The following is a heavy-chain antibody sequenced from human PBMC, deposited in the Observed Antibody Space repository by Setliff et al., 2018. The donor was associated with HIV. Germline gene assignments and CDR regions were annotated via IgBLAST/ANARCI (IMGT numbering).Heavy chain of an antibody. D-gene: IGHD3-10*01. Sequence: ASVKVSCKASGYSFTANYIHWVRQAPGQGLEWLAWINVYSGDTNFAQRFQGRVAMTRDASTGTAYMELRNLRSDDTAVYYCATDRTQTGISMVRGRLTDPARYPLDYWGPGTLVTVSS. J-gene: IGHJ4*02. CDR2: INVYSGDT. V-gene: IGHV1-2*02. CDR3: ATDRTQTGISMVRGRLTDPARYPLDY. CDR1: GYSFTANY.